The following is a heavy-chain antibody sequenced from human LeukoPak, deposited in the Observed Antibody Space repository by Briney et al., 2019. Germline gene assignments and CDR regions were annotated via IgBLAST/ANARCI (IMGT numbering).Heavy chain of an antibody. CDR2: IYNGGIT. CDR3: ARWPTMGGR. Sequence: PGGSLRLSCAASGFPVSDNYMTWVRQAPGKGLEWVSVIYNGGITKYADSVKGRFIISRDNSRNMLYLQMNSLRVEDTAVYYCARWPTMGGRWGQGTLVTVSS. CDR1: GFPVSDNY. V-gene: IGHV3-66*01. J-gene: IGHJ4*02. D-gene: IGHD3-16*01.